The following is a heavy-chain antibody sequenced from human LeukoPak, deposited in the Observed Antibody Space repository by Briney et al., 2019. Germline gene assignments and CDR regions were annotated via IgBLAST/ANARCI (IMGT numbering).Heavy chain of an antibody. Sequence: GGSHRLSCAVSGFSFSDAWMSWVRQTPGKGLEWVGRIESKTDGGTTDYATHVKGRFTISSDDSKNPLYLQINSWKSEDTAVYYCTTYGSGRKFDYWGQGVLVTVSS. CDR3: TTYGSGRKFDY. CDR1: GFSFSDAW. CDR2: IESKTDGGTT. V-gene: IGHV3-15*04. J-gene: IGHJ4*02. D-gene: IGHD3-10*01.